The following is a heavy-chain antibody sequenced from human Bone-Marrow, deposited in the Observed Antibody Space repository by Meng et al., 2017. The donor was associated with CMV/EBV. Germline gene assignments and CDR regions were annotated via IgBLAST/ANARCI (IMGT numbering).Heavy chain of an antibody. V-gene: IGHV3-33*01. Sequence: SGFSFSDYGMHWVRQAPGKGLEWVAFIGHDGSNKFYVDSVKGRVTISRDNSKNTLYMLMNSLRAEDTAVYYCARGSFQGRHFPFDYWGQGTLVTVSS. CDR2: IGHDGSNK. CDR3: ARGSFQGRHFPFDY. J-gene: IGHJ4*02. CDR1: GFSFSDYG.